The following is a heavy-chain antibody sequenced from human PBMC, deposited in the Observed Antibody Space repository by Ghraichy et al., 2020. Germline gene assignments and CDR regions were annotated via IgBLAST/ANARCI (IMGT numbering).Heavy chain of an antibody. J-gene: IGHJ5*02. CDR1: GFTFSSYA. V-gene: IGHV3-23*01. Sequence: GGSLRLSCAASGFTFSSYAMNWVRQAPGKGLEWVSVISGSGGSTYYTDSVKGRFTISRDNSKNTLFLQMNNLRAEDTALYYCAKAEGSEQLARSPFDPWGQGTLVTVSS. CDR2: ISGSGGST. D-gene: IGHD6-13*01. CDR3: AKAEGSEQLARSPFDP.